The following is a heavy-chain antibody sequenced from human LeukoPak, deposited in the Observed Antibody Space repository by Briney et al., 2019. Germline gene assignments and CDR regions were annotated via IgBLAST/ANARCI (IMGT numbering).Heavy chain of an antibody. CDR1: GGSISSSSYY. V-gene: IGHV4-39*07. J-gene: IGHJ3*02. CDR2: IYYSGTT. CDR3: ARVSGYSYGYDXFXX. Sequence: SETLSLTCTVSGGSISSSSYYWGWIRQPPGKGLEGIGSIYYSGTTNYNPSLKSRVTISVDTSKNQFSLKLSSVTAADTAVYYCARVSGYSYGYDXFXXWGXXXMXTVSS. D-gene: IGHD5-18*01.